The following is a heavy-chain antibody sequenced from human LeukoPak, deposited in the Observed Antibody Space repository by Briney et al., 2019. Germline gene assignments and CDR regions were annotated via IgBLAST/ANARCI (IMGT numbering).Heavy chain of an antibody. Sequence: ASVKVSCKTSGYSFTSNGISWVRQAPGQGLEWMGWINTYNGNTNYAQKFQGRVAMITDTSTSTAYMELRSLRSDDTAVYYCAREPAAARFDYWGQGTLVTVSS. J-gene: IGHJ4*02. D-gene: IGHD6-13*01. CDR1: GYSFTSNG. CDR2: INTYNGNT. V-gene: IGHV1-18*01. CDR3: AREPAAARFDY.